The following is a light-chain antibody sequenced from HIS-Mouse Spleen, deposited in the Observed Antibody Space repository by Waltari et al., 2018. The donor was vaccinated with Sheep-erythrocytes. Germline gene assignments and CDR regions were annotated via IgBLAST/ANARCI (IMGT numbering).Light chain of an antibody. CDR1: SSDVGGYNY. Sequence: QSALTQPRSVSGSPGQSVNISCTGTSSDVGGYNYVSWYQQHPGKAPKLMIYDVSKRPSGVPDRFSGSKSGNTASLTISGLQAEDEADYYCMQALQTPLTFGGGTK. CDR3: MQALQTPLT. V-gene: IGLV2-11*01. CDR2: DVS. J-gene: IGLJ2*01.